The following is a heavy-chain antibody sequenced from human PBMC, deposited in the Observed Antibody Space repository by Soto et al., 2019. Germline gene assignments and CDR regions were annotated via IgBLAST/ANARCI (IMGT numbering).Heavy chain of an antibody. D-gene: IGHD3-10*01. CDR2: IIPILGRA. V-gene: IGHV1-69*08. Sequence: QVQLVQSGAEVKKPGPSVKVSCKASGGTFSSYTISWVRQAPGQGLEWMGRIIPILGRANYAQKFQGRVTITADKSTSTAYMELSSLRSDDTAVYYCARDRGGGGENYWGQGTLVTVSS. CDR1: GGTFSSYT. CDR3: ARDRGGGGENY. J-gene: IGHJ4*02.